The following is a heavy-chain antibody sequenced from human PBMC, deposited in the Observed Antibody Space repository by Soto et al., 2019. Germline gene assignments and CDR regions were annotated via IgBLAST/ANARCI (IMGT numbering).Heavy chain of an antibody. V-gene: IGHV2-5*02. Sequence: QITLKESGPTLVKPTQTLTLTCTFSGFSLSTSGVDVGWIRQPPGKALEWLALIYWDADKRYKPSLKSRLTITKGTSRHQVVLTKTNMYPLDTATYYCAHRRPYSNSPESFFDYWGQGTLVTVAS. CDR3: AHRRPYSNSPESFFDY. CDR2: IYWDADK. J-gene: IGHJ4*02. D-gene: IGHD6-6*01. CDR1: GFSLSTSGVD.